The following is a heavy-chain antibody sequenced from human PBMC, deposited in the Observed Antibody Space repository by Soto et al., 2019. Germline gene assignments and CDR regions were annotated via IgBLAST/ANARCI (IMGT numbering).Heavy chain of an antibody. CDR3: ARESGDWPLNWFDP. V-gene: IGHV3-74*01. Sequence: VHLVESGGGLVQPGGSLRLSCAASGFNFSNHWMHWVRQRPAEGLVWVSRITSDGKSKAYAESVKVRFAISRDNAKNTLYLQMNGLTAEDTAVYYCARESGDWPLNWFDPWGQGTLVTVSS. J-gene: IGHJ5*02. CDR2: ITSDGKSK. D-gene: IGHD2-21*02. CDR1: GFNFSNHW.